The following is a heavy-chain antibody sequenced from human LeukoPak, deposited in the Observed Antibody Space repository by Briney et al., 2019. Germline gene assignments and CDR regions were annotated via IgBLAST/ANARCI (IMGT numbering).Heavy chain of an antibody. J-gene: IGHJ4*02. D-gene: IGHD5-12*01. V-gene: IGHV1-8*01. Sequence: GASVKVSCKASGYTFTSYDINWVRQATGQGLEWMGWMNPNSGNTGYAQKFQDRVTMTRNTSISTAYMELSSLRSEDTAVYYCARRRYGAIVATDYWGQGTLVTVSS. CDR1: GYTFTSYD. CDR3: ARRRYGAIVATDY. CDR2: MNPNSGNT.